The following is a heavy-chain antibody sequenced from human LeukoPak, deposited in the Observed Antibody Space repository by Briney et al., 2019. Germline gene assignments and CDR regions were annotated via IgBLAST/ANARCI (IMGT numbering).Heavy chain of an antibody. CDR1: GFTFNGYW. V-gene: IGHV3-74*01. CDR3: ARDWWFDP. J-gene: IGHJ5*02. Sequence: GGSLRLSCVGSGFTFNGYWMHSVRQGPGKELVWVSRINSDGSTTNYADSVKGRFTISRDKAKNTLYLQMNLLSAEDTGIYCCARDWWFDPWGQGTLVTVSS. CDR2: INSDGSTT.